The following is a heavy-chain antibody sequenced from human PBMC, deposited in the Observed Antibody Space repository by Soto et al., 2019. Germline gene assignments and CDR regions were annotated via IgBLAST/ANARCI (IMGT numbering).Heavy chain of an antibody. CDR3: ARRYIVGVTGDY. D-gene: IGHD1-26*01. Sequence: VQLVETGGGMIQPGGSLTRSCAVSGFSVSSNYMIWVRQAPGKGLEWVSLIYSGGSPYYADSVKGRFVISRDNSKNTLYLQMNSLRVEDTAVYYCARRYIVGVTGDYWGQGTLVTVSS. CDR2: IYSGGSP. J-gene: IGHJ4*02. CDR1: GFSVSSNY. V-gene: IGHV3-53*02.